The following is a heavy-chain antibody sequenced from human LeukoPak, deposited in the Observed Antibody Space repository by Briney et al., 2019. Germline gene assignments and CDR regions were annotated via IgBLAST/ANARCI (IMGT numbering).Heavy chain of an antibody. V-gene: IGHV4-59*01. Sequence: SETLSLTCTVSGGSISSYYWSWIRQPPGGGLEWIGYIYYSGSTNYNPSLKSRATISVDTSRNQFSLKLSSVTAADTAAYYCARAQLLYDSSTMPPGRINWFDPWGQGTLVTVSS. CDR1: GGSISSYY. J-gene: IGHJ5*02. D-gene: IGHD6-13*01. CDR2: IYYSGST. CDR3: ARAQLLYDSSTMPPGRINWFDP.